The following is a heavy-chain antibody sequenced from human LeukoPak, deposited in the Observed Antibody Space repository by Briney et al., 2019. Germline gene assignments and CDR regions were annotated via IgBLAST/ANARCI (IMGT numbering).Heavy chain of an antibody. Sequence: GGSLRLSCAASGFTFSSYWMHWVRQAPGKGLVWVSRINSDGSSTSYADSVKGRFTISRDNAKNTLYLQMNSLRAEDMAVYYCARDYCSSTSCYGVDAFDIWGQGTMVTASS. D-gene: IGHD2-2*01. CDR2: INSDGSST. J-gene: IGHJ3*02. CDR3: ARDYCSSTSCYGVDAFDI. CDR1: GFTFSSYW. V-gene: IGHV3-74*01.